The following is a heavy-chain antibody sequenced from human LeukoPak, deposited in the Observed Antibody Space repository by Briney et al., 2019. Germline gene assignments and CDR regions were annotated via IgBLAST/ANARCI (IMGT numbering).Heavy chain of an antibody. J-gene: IGHJ4*02. Sequence: SVKVSCKASGGTFSSYAISWVRQAPGQGLEWMGRIIPILGIANYAQKFQGRVTITADKSTSTAYMELSSLRSEDTAVYYCARAARGSYYPFDYWGQGTLVTVSS. CDR1: GGTFSSYA. CDR3: ARAARGSYYPFDY. CDR2: IIPILGIA. V-gene: IGHV1-69*04. D-gene: IGHD1-26*01.